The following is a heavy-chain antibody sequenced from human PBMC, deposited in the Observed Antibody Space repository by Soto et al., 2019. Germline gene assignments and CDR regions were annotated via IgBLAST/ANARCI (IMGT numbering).Heavy chain of an antibody. CDR1: GYTFTGYY. J-gene: IGHJ6*02. D-gene: IGHD6-13*01. Sequence: ASVKVSCKASGYTFTGYYMHCVRQAPGQGLEWMGWINPNSGGTNYAQKFQGRVTMTRDTSISTAYMELSRLRSDDTAVYYCARDRIAAAGTDYYYYYGMDVWGQGTTVTAP. CDR3: ARDRIAAAGTDYYYYYGMDV. CDR2: INPNSGGT. V-gene: IGHV1-2*02.